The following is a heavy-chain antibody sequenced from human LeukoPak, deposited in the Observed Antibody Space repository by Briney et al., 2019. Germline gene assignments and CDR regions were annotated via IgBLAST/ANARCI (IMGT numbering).Heavy chain of an antibody. D-gene: IGHD3-10*01. CDR3: ARDKKSGESSEIDY. Sequence: GGSLRPSCAASGFTFSNYWVHWVRQAPGKGLVWVSRINRDGSTTKYADSVKGRFTVSRDNAKNTLNLQMNSLRAEDTAVYYCARDKKSGESSEIDYWGQGTLVTVSS. J-gene: IGHJ4*02. CDR1: GFTFSNYW. V-gene: IGHV3-74*03. CDR2: INRDGSTT.